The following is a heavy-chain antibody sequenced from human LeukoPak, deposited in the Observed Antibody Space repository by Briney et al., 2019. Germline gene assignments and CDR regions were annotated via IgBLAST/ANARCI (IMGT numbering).Heavy chain of an antibody. CDR3: VRGYSFGPYGMDV. V-gene: IGHV3-23*01. CDR2: ISDSGGST. D-gene: IGHD2-15*01. Sequence: GGSLRLSCAAPGFTFSLYAMSWVRQAPGKGLEWVSAISDSGGSTYYADSVKGRFTISRDNSKNTLYLQMSSLRAEDTAVYFCVRGYSFGPYGMDVWGQGTTVTVSS. J-gene: IGHJ6*02. CDR1: GFTFSLYA.